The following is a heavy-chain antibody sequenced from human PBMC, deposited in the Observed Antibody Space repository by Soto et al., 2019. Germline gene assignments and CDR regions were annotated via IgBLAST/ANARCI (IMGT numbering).Heavy chain of an antibody. Sequence: ASVKVSCKASGYTFTVYYMHGVRQAPGQGLEWMGWINPKSGGTMYPQKFQGRVTMTWDTSISTAYMALTRLRSDDTAVYYCARDLAKGGGSAGFDYWGQGTLVTVSS. CDR1: GYTFTVYY. D-gene: IGHD1-26*01. V-gene: IGHV1-2*02. CDR2: INPKSGGT. CDR3: ARDLAKGGGSAGFDY. J-gene: IGHJ4*02.